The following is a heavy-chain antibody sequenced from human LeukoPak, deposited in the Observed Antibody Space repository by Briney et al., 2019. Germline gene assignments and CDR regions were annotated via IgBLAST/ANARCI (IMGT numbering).Heavy chain of an antibody. D-gene: IGHD6-19*01. Sequence: GGSLRLSCAVSGFTFSDYYMSWIRQAPGKGLEWASYISSSGSTIYYADSVKGRFTISRDNAKNSLYLQMNSLRAEDTAVYYCARETLIKYSSGWVGAAFDIWGQGTMVTVSS. V-gene: IGHV3-11*04. CDR2: ISSSGSTI. CDR1: GFTFSDYY. CDR3: ARETLIKYSSGWVGAAFDI. J-gene: IGHJ3*02.